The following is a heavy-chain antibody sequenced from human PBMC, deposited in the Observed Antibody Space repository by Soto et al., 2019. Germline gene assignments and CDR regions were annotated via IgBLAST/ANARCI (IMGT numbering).Heavy chain of an antibody. CDR1: GFTFSHYA. CDR3: PKGGRRVLHAMDV. CDR2: LRSRGEST. V-gene: IGHV3-23*01. D-gene: IGHD1-26*01. Sequence: QLLESGGGLVQTGGSLRLSCTASGFTFSHYAMTWVRQAPGKGMEWVSGLRSRGESTYYADSVKSRLTTSRDNSKNMLYMQINSQTAEDSGVYYCPKGGRRVLHAMDVWGQGTTVTVSS. J-gene: IGHJ6*02.